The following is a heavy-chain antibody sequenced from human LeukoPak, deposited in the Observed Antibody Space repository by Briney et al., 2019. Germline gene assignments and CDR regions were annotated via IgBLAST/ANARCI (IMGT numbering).Heavy chain of an antibody. D-gene: IGHD6-6*01. V-gene: IGHV4-4*02. Sequence: KPSETLSLTCAVSGGSISSSNWWSWVRQPPGKGLEWIGEIYHSGSTNYNPSLKSRVTISVDKSKNQFSLKLSSVTAADTAVYYCARRVIAARLVIQRRSTSFDLWGRGTLVTVSS. CDR1: GGSISSSNW. J-gene: IGHJ2*01. CDR3: ARRVIAARLVIQRRSTSFDL. CDR2: IYHSGST.